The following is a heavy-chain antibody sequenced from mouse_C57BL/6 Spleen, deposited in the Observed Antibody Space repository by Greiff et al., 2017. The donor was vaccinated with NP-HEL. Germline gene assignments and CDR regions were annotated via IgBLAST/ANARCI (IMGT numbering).Heavy chain of an antibody. CDR2: IYPGDGDT. CDR1: GYAFSSYW. Sequence: QVQLQQSGAELVKPGASVKISCKASGYAFSSYWMNWVKQRPGKGLEWIGQIYPGDGDTNYNGKFKGKATLTADKSSSPAYMQLNSLTSEDSAVYFCARSPYDYDQAWFAYWGQGTLVTVSA. V-gene: IGHV1-80*01. D-gene: IGHD2-4*01. J-gene: IGHJ3*01. CDR3: ARSPYDYDQAWFAY.